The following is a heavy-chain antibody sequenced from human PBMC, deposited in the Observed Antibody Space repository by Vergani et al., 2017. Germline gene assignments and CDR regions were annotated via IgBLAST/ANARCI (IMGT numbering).Heavy chain of an antibody. CDR1: GGSISSHY. Sequence: QVQLQESGPGLVKPSETLSLTCTVSGGSISSHYWSWIRQPPGKGLEWIGYIYYSGSTNYNPSLKSRVTISVDTSKNQFSLKLSSVTAADTAVYYCAREGSGSPWGQGTLVTVSS. CDR3: AREGSGSP. J-gene: IGHJ4*02. V-gene: IGHV4-59*11. CDR2: IYYSGST. D-gene: IGHD3-10*01.